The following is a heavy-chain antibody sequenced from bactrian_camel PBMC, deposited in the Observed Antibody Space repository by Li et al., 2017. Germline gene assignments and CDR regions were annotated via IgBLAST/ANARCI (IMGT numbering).Heavy chain of an antibody. D-gene: IGHD3*01. CDR3: AKEGQSTELSPHPSSSHDYGGEFGN. CDR1: GFTFSTDC. V-gene: IGHV3S40*01. Sequence: VQLVESGGGLVRPGGSLTLSCAASGFTFSTDCMSWVRQAPGKGLEWVSTINGMTGITYYADSVKGRFTISRDNAKNTVYLQLNSLKTEDMAMYYCAKEGQSTELSPHPSSSHDYGGEFGNWGQGTQVTVS. J-gene: IGHJ4*01. CDR2: INGMTGIT.